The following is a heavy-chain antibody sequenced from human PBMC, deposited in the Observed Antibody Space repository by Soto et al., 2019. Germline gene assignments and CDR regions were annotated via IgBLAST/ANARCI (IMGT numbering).Heavy chain of an antibody. J-gene: IGHJ4*02. V-gene: IGHV4-34*01. D-gene: IGHD6-6*01. Sequence: SETLSLTCAVYGGSFCGYYWSWIRQPPGKGLEWIGEINHSGSTNYNPSLKSRVTISVDTSKNQFSLKLSSVTAADTAVYYCARGRGLAARDYWGQGTLVTDSS. CDR2: INHSGST. CDR1: GGSFCGYY. CDR3: ARGRGLAARDY.